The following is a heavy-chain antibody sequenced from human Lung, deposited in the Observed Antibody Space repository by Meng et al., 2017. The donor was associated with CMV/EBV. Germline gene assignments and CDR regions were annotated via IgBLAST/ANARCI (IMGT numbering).Heavy chain of an antibody. CDR3: AMTDHYGWRNHHYLDY. J-gene: IGHJ4*02. V-gene: IGHV7-4-1*02. D-gene: IGHD3-16*02. Sequence: NWVRQAPERGLERIGRVNTSTGRPTNARDIAGGFVISSDIAVSTTYLHISSLTAYDTAIDFCAMTDHYGWRNHHYLDYWGQGTLVTVSS. CDR2: VNTSTGRP.